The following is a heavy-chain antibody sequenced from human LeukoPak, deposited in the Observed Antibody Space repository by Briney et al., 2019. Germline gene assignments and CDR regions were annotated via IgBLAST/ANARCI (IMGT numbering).Heavy chain of an antibody. V-gene: IGHV3-7*03. CDR2: INPDGSEE. CDR1: GFTFRSYW. J-gene: IGHJ6*04. D-gene: IGHD3-10*01. CDR3: ARDKWVFGSGSVYYGMDV. Sequence: AGGSLRLSCAASGFTFRSYWMTWLRQAPGKELELVAHINPDGSEESYADSVKGRFTISRDNVKNSLYLQMNSLRAEDTAVYYCARDKWVFGSGSVYYGMDVWGKGTTVTVSS.